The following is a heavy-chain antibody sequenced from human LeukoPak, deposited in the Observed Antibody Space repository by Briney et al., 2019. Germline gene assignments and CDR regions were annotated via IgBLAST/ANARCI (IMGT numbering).Heavy chain of an antibody. Sequence: PSETLSLTCTVSGYSLSSGYYWAWIRQPPGKGVEWIGSVVHTGTIYYNPSLKSRVTISVDTSKNQFSLRLSSVTAADTAVYYCAVQGSGFHNAPAGDFDYWGQGTLVTVSS. J-gene: IGHJ4*02. CDR2: VVHTGTI. CDR3: AVQGSGFHNAPAGDFDY. CDR1: GYSLSSGYY. V-gene: IGHV4-38-2*02. D-gene: IGHD3-10*01.